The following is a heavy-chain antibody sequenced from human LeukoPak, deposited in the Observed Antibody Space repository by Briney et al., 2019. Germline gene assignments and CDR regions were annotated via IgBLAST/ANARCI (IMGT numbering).Heavy chain of an antibody. J-gene: IGHJ4*02. V-gene: IGHV3-23*01. CDR3: AKDVIRGNITYFES. Sequence: GGSLRLSCAASGFNFRGQAMSWVRQGPGKGLEWVAGISGRGETTYYADSVQGRFNISRDNSMDTLFLQVNSLRAEDTAVYYFAKDVIRGNITYFESWGQGTQVAVSS. D-gene: IGHD3-10*01. CDR1: GFNFRGQA. CDR2: ISGRGETT.